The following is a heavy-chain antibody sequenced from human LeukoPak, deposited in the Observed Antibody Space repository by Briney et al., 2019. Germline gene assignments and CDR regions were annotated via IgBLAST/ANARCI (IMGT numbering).Heavy chain of an antibody. CDR1: GFTFSNFA. CDR2: ITGYGAT. CDR3: AKGAAAGIVDWFDP. V-gene: IGHV3-23*01. D-gene: IGHD6-13*01. J-gene: IGHJ5*02. Sequence: GGSPRLSCAASGFTFSNFAMMWVRQAPGTGLQWVSTITGYGATFYADSVRGRFTIFRDTSMNTLFLQMNSLGAEDTAVYYCAKGAAAGIVDWFDPWGQGTLVTVSS.